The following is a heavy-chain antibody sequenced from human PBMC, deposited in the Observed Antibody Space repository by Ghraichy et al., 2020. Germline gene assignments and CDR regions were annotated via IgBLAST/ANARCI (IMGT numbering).Heavy chain of an antibody. Sequence: GGSLRLSCAASGFTFSSSWMHWVRQAPGKGLVWVSRINTDGSSTNYADSVKGRFTISRDNAKNTLYLQMNSLRAEYTAVYYCARVGVVYNLCCSFDYWGQGTLVTVSS. V-gene: IGHV3-74*01. CDR2: INTDGSST. CDR1: GFTFSSSW. J-gene: IGHJ4*02. D-gene: IGHD2-8*01. CDR3: ARVGVVYNLCCSFDY.